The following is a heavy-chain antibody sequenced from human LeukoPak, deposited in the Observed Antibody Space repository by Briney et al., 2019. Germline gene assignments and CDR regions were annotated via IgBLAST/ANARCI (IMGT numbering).Heavy chain of an antibody. D-gene: IGHD3-16*02. V-gene: IGHV4-34*01. CDR1: GGSFSGYY. J-gene: IGHJ4*02. CDR2: INHSGST. CDR3: ASRSWHDYVWGSYRSQSFDY. Sequence: PSETLSLTCAVYGGSFSGYYWSWIRQPPGKGLEWIGEINHSGSTNYNPSLKSRVTISVDTSKNQFSLKLSSVTAADTAVYYCASRSWHDYVWGSYRSQSFDYWGQGTLVTVSS.